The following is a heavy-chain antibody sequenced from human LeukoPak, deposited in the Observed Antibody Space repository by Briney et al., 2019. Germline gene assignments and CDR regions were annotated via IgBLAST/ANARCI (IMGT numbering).Heavy chain of an antibody. CDR3: AREIFWGYDPNWFDP. CDR2: IYHSGST. Sequence: KSSETLSLTCTVSGGSISSGGYYWSWIRQPPGKGLEWIGYIYHSGSTYYNPSLKSRVTISVDKSKNQFSLRLSSVTAADTAVYYCAREIFWGYDPNWFDPWGQGTLVTVSS. D-gene: IGHD5-12*01. J-gene: IGHJ5*02. V-gene: IGHV4-30-2*01. CDR1: GGSISSGGYY.